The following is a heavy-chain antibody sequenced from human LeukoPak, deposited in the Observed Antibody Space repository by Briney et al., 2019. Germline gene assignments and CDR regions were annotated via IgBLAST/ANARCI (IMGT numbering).Heavy chain of an antibody. CDR3: ASPRCSSTSCYRYFDY. Sequence: PSETLSLTCIVSGAAINSSNYYWGWIRQPPGKGLEWIGSVFFSVTTFYSPSLKTRVTISVDTSKNQFSLKLSSVTAADTAVYYCASPRCSSTSCYRYFDYWGQGTLVTVS. CDR2: VFFSVTT. J-gene: IGHJ4*02. D-gene: IGHD2-2*01. V-gene: IGHV4-39*07. CDR1: GAAINSSNYY.